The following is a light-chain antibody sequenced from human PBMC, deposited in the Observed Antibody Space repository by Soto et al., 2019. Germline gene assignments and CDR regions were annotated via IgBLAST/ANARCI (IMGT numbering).Light chain of an antibody. Sequence: EIVLTQSPGTLSLSPGERATLSCRASQSVSSSDLAWYQQKPGQAPRLLIYGASSRATGIPDRFSGSGSGTDFTLTISRREPEDFAVYYCQQYGSSPRTFGGGTKVEIK. CDR3: QQYGSSPRT. J-gene: IGKJ4*01. CDR2: GAS. CDR1: QSVSSSD. V-gene: IGKV3-20*01.